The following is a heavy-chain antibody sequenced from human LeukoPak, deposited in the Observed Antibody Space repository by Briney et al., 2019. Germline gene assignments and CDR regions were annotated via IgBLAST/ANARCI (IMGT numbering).Heavy chain of an antibody. CDR3: ARGAWVEMATIFEN. J-gene: IGHJ4*02. V-gene: IGHV3-23*01. Sequence: GGSLRLSCAASGFTFSSYAMSWVRQAPGKGREWVSAISGSGGSTYYADSVKGRFTISRDNSKNTLYLQMNSLRAEDTAVYYCARGAWVEMATIFENWGQGTLVTVSS. D-gene: IGHD5-24*01. CDR1: GFTFSSYA. CDR2: ISGSGGST.